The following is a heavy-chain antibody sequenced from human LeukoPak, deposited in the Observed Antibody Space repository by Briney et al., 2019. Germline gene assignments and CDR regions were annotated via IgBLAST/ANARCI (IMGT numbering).Heavy chain of an antibody. CDR3: ARDRGGYTYSHDY. CDR1: GGSISSNNW. CDR2: IYHDGST. D-gene: IGHD5-18*01. V-gene: IGHV4-4*02. Sequence: SETLSLTCAVSGGSISSNNWWIWVRQSPEKGLAWIGEIYHDGSTNYNPSLKSRVTISMDKSKNQLSLKLNFVTAADTAVYYCARDRGGYTYSHDYWGQGTLVTVSS. J-gene: IGHJ4*02.